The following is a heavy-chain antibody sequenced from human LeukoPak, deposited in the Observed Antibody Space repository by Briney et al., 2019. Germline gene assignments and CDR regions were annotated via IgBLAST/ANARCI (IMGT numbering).Heavy chain of an antibody. D-gene: IGHD3-16*01. V-gene: IGHV3-48*03. CDR2: ISSGGGTV. J-gene: IGHJ4*01. CDR3: ASRGLYYDCVHGF. CDR1: GFTFSSYE. Sequence: GGSLRLSCAASGFTFSSYEMNWVRQAPGKGLEWVSYISSGGGTVYYADSVKGRFAISRDNAKNSLYLHMISLRAEDTAVYYCASRGLYYDCVHGFWGHGTLVTVSS.